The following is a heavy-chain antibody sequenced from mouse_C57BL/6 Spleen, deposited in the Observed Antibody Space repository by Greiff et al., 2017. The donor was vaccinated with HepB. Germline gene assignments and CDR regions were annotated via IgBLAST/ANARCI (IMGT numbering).Heavy chain of an antibody. Sequence: EVMLVESEGGLVQPGSSMKLSRTASGFTFSDYYMAWVRQVPEKGLEWVANINYDGSSTYYLDSLKSRFIISRDNAKNILYLQMSSLKSEDTATYYCARGEVVDYFDYWGQGTTLTVSS. J-gene: IGHJ2*01. CDR1: GFTFSDYY. CDR3: ARGEVVDYFDY. D-gene: IGHD1-1*01. V-gene: IGHV5-16*01. CDR2: INYDGSST.